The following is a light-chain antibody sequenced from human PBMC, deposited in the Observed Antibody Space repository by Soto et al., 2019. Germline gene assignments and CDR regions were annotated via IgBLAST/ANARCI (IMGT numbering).Light chain of an antibody. V-gene: IGKV1-39*01. CDR3: QQLNSTPWT. Sequence: DIQMTQSPSSLSASVEDRVIITCRASQSISNHLNWYQQKPGKAPKLLIFAASSLQSGVPSRFSGSRSGPDFTPTISSLQPEDFATYYCQQLNSTPWTFGQGTKVDIK. CDR2: AAS. CDR1: QSISNH. J-gene: IGKJ1*01.